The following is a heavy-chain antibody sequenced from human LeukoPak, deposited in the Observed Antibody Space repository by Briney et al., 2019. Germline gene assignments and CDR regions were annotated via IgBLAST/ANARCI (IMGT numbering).Heavy chain of an antibody. V-gene: IGHV4-34*01. Sequence: SETLSLTCAVYGGSFSGYYWSWIRQPPGKGLEWIGEINHSGSTNYNPSLKSRVTISVDTSKNQFSLKLSSVTAADTAVYHCARSSSSANWFDPWGQGTLVTVSS. CDR3: ARSSSSANWFDP. CDR2: INHSGST. CDR1: GGSFSGYY. J-gene: IGHJ5*02. D-gene: IGHD6-6*01.